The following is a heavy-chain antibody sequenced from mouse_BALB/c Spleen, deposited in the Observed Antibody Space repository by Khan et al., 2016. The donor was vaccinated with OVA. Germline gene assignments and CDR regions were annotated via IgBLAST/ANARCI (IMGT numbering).Heavy chain of an antibody. Sequence: QIQLVQSGPELKKPGETVKISCKASGYTFTNYGMNWVKQAPGKGLKWMGWINTYTGEPTYTDDFKGRSAFSLETSASTAYLQINNLKNEDMATYVVARGASYWYFDVWGAGTTVTVSS. J-gene: IGHJ1*01. CDR1: GYTFTNYG. CDR3: ARGASYWYFDV. CDR2: INTYTGEP. V-gene: IGHV9-1*02.